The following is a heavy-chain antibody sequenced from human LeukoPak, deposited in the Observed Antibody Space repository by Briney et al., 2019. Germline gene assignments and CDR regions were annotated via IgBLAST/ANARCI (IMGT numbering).Heavy chain of an antibody. Sequence: ASVRVSCKASGYPFSAHFLNWVRQAPGEGLEWMGNIDTTTGNPRYAQDFTGRFVFSLDTSVSTAYLQITSLKADDTAAYYCVRGTPTPGMDYWGQGTQVTVSS. J-gene: IGHJ4*02. V-gene: IGHV7-4-1*02. CDR1: GYPFSAHF. CDR3: VRGTPTPGMDY. D-gene: IGHD3-10*01. CDR2: IDTTTGNP.